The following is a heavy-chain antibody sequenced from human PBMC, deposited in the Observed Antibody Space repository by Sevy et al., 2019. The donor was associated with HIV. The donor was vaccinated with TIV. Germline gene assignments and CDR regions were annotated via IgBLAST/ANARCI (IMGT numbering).Heavy chain of an antibody. V-gene: IGHV4-4*07. CDR3: ARDIGCDVSKRYFYNGLDV. CDR1: GGSISSHY. CDR2: MYISGNT. Sequence: SETLSLTCTVSGGSISSHYWSWIRQPAGKGLEWIGHMYISGNTKYNPSLKSRVTMSIDTPKNQFSLKLTSVTAADTAIYYCARDIGCDVSKRYFYNGLDVWGQGTTVTVSS. D-gene: IGHD3-9*01. J-gene: IGHJ6*02.